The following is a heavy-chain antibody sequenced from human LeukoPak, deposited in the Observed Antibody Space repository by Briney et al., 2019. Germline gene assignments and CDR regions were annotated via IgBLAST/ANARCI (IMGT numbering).Heavy chain of an antibody. CDR3: ARANTNGYTYGNFDY. J-gene: IGHJ4*02. CDR1: GFTFSVYS. Sequence: GGSLRLSCAASGFTFSVYSMDWVRQAPGKGLEWVSSISSGSTYIYYADSVKGRFTISRGDARGSLFLQMNSLRAEDTAVYYCARANTNGYTYGNFDYWGQGALVTVSS. CDR2: ISSGSTYI. D-gene: IGHD5-18*01. V-gene: IGHV3-21*01.